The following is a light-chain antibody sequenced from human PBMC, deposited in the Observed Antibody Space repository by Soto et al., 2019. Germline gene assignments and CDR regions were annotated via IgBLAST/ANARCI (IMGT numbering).Light chain of an antibody. J-gene: IGKJ4*01. CDR1: QSISSY. CDR3: QQSYSTPLT. CDR2: AAS. V-gene: IGKV1-39*01. Sequence: DIQMTQCPSSLSASVGDRVTITCRASQSISSYLNWYQQKPGKAPKLLIYAASSFQSGVPSRFSGSGSGTDFTLTISSLQPEDFATYYCQQSYSTPLTFGGGTKVDIK.